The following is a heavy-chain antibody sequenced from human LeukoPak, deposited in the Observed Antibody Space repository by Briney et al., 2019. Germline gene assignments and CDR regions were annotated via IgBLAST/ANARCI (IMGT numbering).Heavy chain of an antibody. D-gene: IGHD6-19*01. CDR2: IYYSGST. CDR1: GGSISSSSYY. V-gene: IGHV4-39*01. CDR3: ARPGIAVAGTEGGDAFDI. J-gene: IGHJ3*02. Sequence: SETLSLTCTVPGGSISSSSYYWGWIRQPPGKGLEWIGSIYYSGSTYYNPSLKSRVTISVDTSKNQFSLKLSSVTAADTAVYYCARPGIAVAGTEGGDAFDIWGQGTMVTVSS.